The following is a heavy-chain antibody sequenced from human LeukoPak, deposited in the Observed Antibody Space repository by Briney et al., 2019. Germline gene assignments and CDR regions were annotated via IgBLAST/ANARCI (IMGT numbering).Heavy chain of an antibody. CDR3: ARQRGSGCLDY. CDR1: RFTLSNYW. V-gene: IGHV3-7*01. CDR2: IKQDGSET. D-gene: IGHD6-19*01. Sequence: GGSLRLSCAASRFTLSNYWMSWVRQAPGKGLEWVANIKQDGSETYYVGSVKGRFTISRDNAKNSLSLQMNSLRAEDTAVYYCARQRGSGCLDYWGQGTLVTVSS. J-gene: IGHJ4*02.